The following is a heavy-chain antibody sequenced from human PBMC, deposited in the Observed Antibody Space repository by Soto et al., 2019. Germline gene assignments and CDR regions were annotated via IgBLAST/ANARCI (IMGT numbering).Heavy chain of an antibody. J-gene: IGHJ6*02. CDR3: ARSGSVTTQYYRGMDV. Sequence: QVQLVQSGAEVKSPGSSVKVSCKASGGTFNSDVINWVRQAPGQGLEWMGRIIPVLDRADYAQNFQGRVTITADKSTPTVHMEMSGLRSEDTAVFECARSGSVTTQYYRGMDVWGQGTTVTVSS. CDR2: IIPVLDRA. V-gene: IGHV1-69*04. CDR1: GGTFNSDV. D-gene: IGHD4-17*01.